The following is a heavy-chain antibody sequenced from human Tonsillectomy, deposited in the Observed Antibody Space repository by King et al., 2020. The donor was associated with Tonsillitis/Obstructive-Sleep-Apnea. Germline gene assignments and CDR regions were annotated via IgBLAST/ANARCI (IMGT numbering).Heavy chain of an antibody. V-gene: IGHV3-30*01. CDR1: GFTFSSYA. CDR2: ISYEGSNK. Sequence: VQLVESGGGVVQPGRSLRLSCAASGFTFSSYAMHWVRQAPGKGLEWVAVISYEGSNKYYADSVKGRFTISRDNSKNTLYLQMNSLRAEDTAVYYCARDGAVVPAAITYFDNWGQGTLVTVSS. CDR3: ARDGAVVPAAITYFDN. J-gene: IGHJ4*02. D-gene: IGHD2-2*02.